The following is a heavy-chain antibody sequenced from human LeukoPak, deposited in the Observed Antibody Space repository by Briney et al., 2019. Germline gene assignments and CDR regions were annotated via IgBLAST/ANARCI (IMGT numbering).Heavy chain of an antibody. CDR3: ARDARAGNFDY. CDR1: GGSISSYY. Sequence: SETLSLTCTVSGGSISSYYWSWVRQPPGKGLDWIGYIYNSGSTKYNPSLKSRVTISVDRSKKQFSLKLKSVTAADTAVYYCARDARAGNFDYWGQGILVTVSS. J-gene: IGHJ4*02. V-gene: IGHV4-59*01. CDR2: IYNSGST. D-gene: IGHD6-13*01.